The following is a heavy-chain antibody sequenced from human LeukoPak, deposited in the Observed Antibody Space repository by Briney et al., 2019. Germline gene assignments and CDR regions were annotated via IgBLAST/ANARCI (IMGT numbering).Heavy chain of an antibody. J-gene: IGHJ4*02. CDR3: AQPGLRVSGSFNF. V-gene: IGHV1-2*02. D-gene: IGHD3-16*01. Sequence: ASVKVSCKASGYTSTEYNIHWVRQAPGQRLEWMGWINPNSGGTNYAQKFQGRVTMTRDTSINTAYMEVSRLSSDDTAVYYCAQPGLRVSGSFNFWGQGTLVTVSS. CDR2: INPNSGGT. CDR1: GYTSTEYN.